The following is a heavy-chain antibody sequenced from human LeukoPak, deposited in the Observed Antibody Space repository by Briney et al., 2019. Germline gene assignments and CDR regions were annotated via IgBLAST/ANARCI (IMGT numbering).Heavy chain of an antibody. J-gene: IGHJ4*02. CDR2: IYYSGST. V-gene: IGHV4-31*03. D-gene: IGHD5-12*01. CDR3: ARDESSGHFDY. CDR1: GGSISSGGYY. Sequence: SQTLSLTCTVSGGSISSGGYYWSWIRQHPGKGLEWIGYIYYSGSTYYNLSLKSRVTISVDTSKNQFSLKLSSVTAADTAVYYCARDESSGHFDYWGQGTLVTVSS.